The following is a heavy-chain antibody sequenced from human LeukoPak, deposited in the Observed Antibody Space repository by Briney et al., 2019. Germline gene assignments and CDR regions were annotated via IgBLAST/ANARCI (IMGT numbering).Heavy chain of an antibody. D-gene: IGHD3-3*01. CDR2: IYTSGYT. V-gene: IGHV4-4*07. Sequence: PSETLSLTCTVSGGSISSYYWSWIRQPAGKGLEWIGRIYTSGYTNYNPSLKSRVTISVDTSKNQFSLKLSSVTAADTAVYYCVRSDDFWSGYYGYWGQGTLVTVSS. CDR3: VRSDDFWSGYYGY. CDR1: GGSISSYY. J-gene: IGHJ4*02.